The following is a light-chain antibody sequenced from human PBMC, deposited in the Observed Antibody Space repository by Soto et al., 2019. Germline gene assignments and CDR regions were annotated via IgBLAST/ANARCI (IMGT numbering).Light chain of an antibody. V-gene: IGKV3-20*01. Sequence: IVMTQSPATLSVSPGERATLSCRASQTVNSNSLAWYQQKPGQPPRLLIYGASNGATGIPDRFSGSGSGTDFTLTITRLEPEDFAVYYCQQYASASSWTVGQGTKGDNK. CDR3: QQYASASSWT. J-gene: IGKJ1*01. CDR2: GAS. CDR1: QTVNSNS.